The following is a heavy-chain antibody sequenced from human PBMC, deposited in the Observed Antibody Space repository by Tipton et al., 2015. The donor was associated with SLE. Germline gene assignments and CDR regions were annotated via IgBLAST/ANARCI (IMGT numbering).Heavy chain of an antibody. CDR3: ARARRIAAAGDY. CDR2: INPNSGGT. V-gene: IGHV1-2*02. J-gene: IGHJ4*02. CDR1: GYTFTGYY. Sequence: QLVQSGAEVKKPGASVKVSCKASGYTFTGYYMHWVRQAPGQGLEWMGWINPNSGGTNYAQKFQGRATMTRDTSISTASMELSGLRSADAAVYYCARARRIAAAGDYWGQGTLVTVSS. D-gene: IGHD6-13*01.